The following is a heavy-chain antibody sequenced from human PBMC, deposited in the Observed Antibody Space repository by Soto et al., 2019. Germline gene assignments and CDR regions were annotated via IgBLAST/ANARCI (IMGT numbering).Heavy chain of an antibody. CDR2: ISGSGGST. J-gene: IGHJ4*02. CDR1: GFTFSSYA. D-gene: IGHD6-13*01. V-gene: IGHV3-23*01. CDR3: ATGGPYSSSWYYFGFFDY. Sequence: EVQLLESGGGLVQPGGSLRLSCAASGFTFSSYAMSWVRQAPGKGLEWVSAISGSGGSTYYADSVKGRFTISRDNSKNTLYLQLNSLRAEDTAVYYCATGGPYSSSWYYFGFFDYWGQGTLVTVSS.